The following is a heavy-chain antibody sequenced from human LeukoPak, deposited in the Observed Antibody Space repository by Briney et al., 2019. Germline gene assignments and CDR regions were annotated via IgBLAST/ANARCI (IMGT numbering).Heavy chain of an antibody. J-gene: IGHJ4*02. CDR1: GGSISSSSYY. CDR2: IYYSGST. Sequence: SETLSLTCTVSGGSISSSSYYWGWIRQPPGKGLEWIGSIYYSGSTYYNPSLKSRVTISVDTSKNQFSLKLSSVTAADTAVYYCARAATYTADDYWGQGTLVTVSS. D-gene: IGHD3-16*01. V-gene: IGHV4-39*01. CDR3: ARAATYTADDY.